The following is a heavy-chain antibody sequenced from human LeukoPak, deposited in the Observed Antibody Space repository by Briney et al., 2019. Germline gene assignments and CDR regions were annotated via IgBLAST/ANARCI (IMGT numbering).Heavy chain of an antibody. Sequence: GGSLRLSCAASGFSFKDYNMHWVRRAPGKGLEWVANIKQDGSEKYYVDSVKGRFTISRDNAKNSLYLQMNSLRAEDTAVYYCARVSPNTGTTLQYFDYWGQGTLVTVSS. J-gene: IGHJ4*02. CDR3: ARVSPNTGTTLQYFDY. CDR1: GFSFKDYN. D-gene: IGHD4-17*01. V-gene: IGHV3-7*01. CDR2: IKQDGSEK.